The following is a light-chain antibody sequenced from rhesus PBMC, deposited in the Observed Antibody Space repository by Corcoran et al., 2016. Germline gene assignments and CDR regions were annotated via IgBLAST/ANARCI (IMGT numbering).Light chain of an antibody. CDR3: QQYNSWPLT. CDR2: GAS. V-gene: IGKV3-42*03. CDR1: QSVSSN. Sequence: EILMTQSPATLSLSPGERAALSCRASQSVSSNLAWYQQKPGQAPSLLIYGASTRATVIPDRFSGSGSGTDFTLTISSLEPADFAVYYCQQYNSWPLTFGGGTKVESK. J-gene: IGKJ4*01.